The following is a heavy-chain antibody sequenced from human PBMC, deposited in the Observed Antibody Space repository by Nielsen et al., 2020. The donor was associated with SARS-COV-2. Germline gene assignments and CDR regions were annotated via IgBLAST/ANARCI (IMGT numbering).Heavy chain of an antibody. V-gene: IGHV4-59*12. CDR1: GGSISSYY. CDR3: ARDCSCGLGSSPSYYFDY. CDR2: IYDTGST. Sequence: SETLSLTCTVSGGSISSYYWSWIRQPPGKGLEWIGYIYDTGSTNYNPSLKSRVTISVDTSKKQFSLELRSVTAADTAVYYCARDCSCGLGSSPSYYFDYWGQGTLVTVSS. D-gene: IGHD7-27*01. J-gene: IGHJ4*02.